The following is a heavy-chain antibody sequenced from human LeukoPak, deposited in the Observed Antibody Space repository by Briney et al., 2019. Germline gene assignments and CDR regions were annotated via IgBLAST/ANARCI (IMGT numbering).Heavy chain of an antibody. Sequence: SETLSLTCAVSGGSFSGYYWGWIRQPPGKGLEWIGEINHSGGTNYNPSLKSRVTISVDTSKNQFSLKLSSVTAADTAVYYCARTLLYGDYLDKNDYWGQGTLVTVSS. CDR2: INHSGGT. D-gene: IGHD4-17*01. J-gene: IGHJ4*02. CDR3: ARTLLYGDYLDKNDY. CDR1: GGSFSGYY. V-gene: IGHV4-34*01.